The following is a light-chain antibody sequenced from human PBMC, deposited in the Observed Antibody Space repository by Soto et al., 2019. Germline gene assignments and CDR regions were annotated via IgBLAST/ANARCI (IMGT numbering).Light chain of an antibody. Sequence: QSVLTQPASVSGSPGQSITISCTGTSIDVGGYNYVSWYQQHPGKAPKLMIYDVSNRPSGVSNRFSGSKSGNTASLTISGLQAEDEADYYCSSYTSIFYVFGTGTKV. CDR2: DVS. V-gene: IGLV2-14*01. CDR1: SIDVGGYNY. J-gene: IGLJ1*01. CDR3: SSYTSIFYV.